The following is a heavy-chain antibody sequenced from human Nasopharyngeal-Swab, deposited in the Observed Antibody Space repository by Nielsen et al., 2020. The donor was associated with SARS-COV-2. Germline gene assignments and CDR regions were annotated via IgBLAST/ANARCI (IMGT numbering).Heavy chain of an antibody. CDR2: IYYSGST. J-gene: IGHJ3*02. V-gene: IGHV4-59*01. CDR3: ARGSDYRAFDI. Sequence: RQAPGKGLERIGYIYYSGSTSYNPSLKSRVTISVDTSKNQFSLKVRSVTAADTAVYYCARGSDYRAFDIWGQGTMVTVSS. D-gene: IGHD1-26*01.